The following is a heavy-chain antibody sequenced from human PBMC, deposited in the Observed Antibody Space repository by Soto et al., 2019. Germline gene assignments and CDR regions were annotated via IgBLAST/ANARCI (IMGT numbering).Heavy chain of an antibody. V-gene: IGHV1-2*02. CDR3: ARQSCGSTSCFYDY. J-gene: IGHJ4*02. D-gene: IGHD2-2*01. CDR1: EYTFTDNY. CDR2: LKPNSGAT. Sequence: ASVKVSCKTSEYTFTDNYIYWIRQAPGQGLEWMGWLKPNSGATDFAQRFQGRVTLTSDTSISTAYMELNRLTSDDTAVFYCARQSCGSTSCFYDYWGPGTLVTVSS.